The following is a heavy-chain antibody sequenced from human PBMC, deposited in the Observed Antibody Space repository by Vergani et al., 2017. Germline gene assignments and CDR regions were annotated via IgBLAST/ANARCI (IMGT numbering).Heavy chain of an antibody. V-gene: IGHV3-9*01. D-gene: IGHD3-16*01. J-gene: IGHJ3*02. CDR1: GFTFDDYA. CDR2: ISWNSGSI. CDR3: AKGGAQGDDAFDI. Sequence: EVQLVESGGGLVQPGRSLRLSCAASGFTFDDYAMHWVRQAPGKGLEWVSGISWNSGSIGYADSVKGRFTISRDNAKNSLYLQMNSLRAEDTALYYCAKGGAQGDDAFDIWGQGRMVTVSS.